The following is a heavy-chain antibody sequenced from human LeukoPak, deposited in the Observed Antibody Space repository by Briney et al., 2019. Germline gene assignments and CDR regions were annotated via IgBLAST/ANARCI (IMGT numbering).Heavy chain of an antibody. CDR2: IRYYGSNK. CDR1: VFTFSSYG. Sequence: GGTLGLFCGASVFTFSSYGMHWVRQAPSKGLEEVAFIRYYGSNKYSAELVKGRFTISRDNSKNTWYLQMNRVRAEYTAVYYCAKDPHYNSVGGGYYFDYWGQGTLVTVSS. J-gene: IGHJ4*02. D-gene: IGHD3-22*01. CDR3: AKDPHYNSVGGGYYFDY. V-gene: IGHV3-30*02.